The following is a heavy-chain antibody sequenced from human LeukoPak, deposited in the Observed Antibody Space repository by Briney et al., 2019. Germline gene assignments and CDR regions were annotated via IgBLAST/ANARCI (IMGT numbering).Heavy chain of an antibody. CDR2: ISYDGSNK. CDR1: VFTFSSYS. D-gene: IGHD3-16*01. J-gene: IGHJ4*02. Sequence: GGSLRLSCAASVFTFSSYSMHWVRQARCKGLEWVAVISYDGSNKYYADSVKGRFTISRDNSKNTLYLQMNSLRAEDTAVYYCAKDSGGSMDYWGQGTLVTVSS. V-gene: IGHV3-30-3*01. CDR3: AKDSGGSMDY.